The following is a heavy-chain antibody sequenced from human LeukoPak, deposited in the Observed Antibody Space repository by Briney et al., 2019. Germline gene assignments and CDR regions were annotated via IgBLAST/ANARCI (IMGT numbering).Heavy chain of an antibody. CDR2: INSDGSST. CDR3: AKALTGYSRHFDY. V-gene: IGHV3-74*01. Sequence: GGSLRLSCAASGFTFSSYWMHWVRQAPGKGLVWVSRINSDGSSTSYADSVKGRFTISRDNSKNTLYLQMNSLRAEDTAVYYCAKALTGYSRHFDYWGQGTLVTVSS. J-gene: IGHJ4*02. D-gene: IGHD3-9*01. CDR1: GFTFSSYW.